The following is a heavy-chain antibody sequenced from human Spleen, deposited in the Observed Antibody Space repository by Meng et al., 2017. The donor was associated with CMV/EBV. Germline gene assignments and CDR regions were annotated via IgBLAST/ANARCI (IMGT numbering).Heavy chain of an antibody. D-gene: IGHD1-7*01. CDR3: ARDRTLHYYYGMDV. J-gene: IGHJ6*02. CDR2: ISRTGSTI. CDR1: GFSFSDYE. Sequence: GESLKISCAASGFSFSDYEMNWVRQAPGKGLEWLSYISRTGSTIYYADSVRGRFTISRVNAKKSLYLQMNSLRAEDTAVYYCARDRTLHYYYGMDVWGQGTTVTVSS. V-gene: IGHV3-48*03.